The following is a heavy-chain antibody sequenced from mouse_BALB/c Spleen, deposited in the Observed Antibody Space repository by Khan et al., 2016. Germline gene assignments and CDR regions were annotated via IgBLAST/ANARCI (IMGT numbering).Heavy chain of an antibody. D-gene: IGHD1-1*01. CDR3: AITTVVRYYAMDY. V-gene: IGHV14-3*02. CDR2: IDPANGNT. CDR1: GFNIKDTY. Sequence: VQLKESGAELVKPGASVKLSCTASGFNIKDTYMHWVKQRPEQGLEWIGRIDPANGNTKYDPTFQGKATITADTSSNTAYLQLSSLTSEDTAVYYCAITTVVRYYAMDYWGQGTSVTVSS. J-gene: IGHJ4*01.